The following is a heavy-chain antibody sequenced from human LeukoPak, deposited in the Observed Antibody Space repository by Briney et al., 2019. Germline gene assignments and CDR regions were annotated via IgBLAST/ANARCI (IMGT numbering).Heavy chain of an antibody. CDR2: ISSSGGST. Sequence: AGGSLRLSCAASGFTFSSYGMSWVRQAPGKGLEWVSAISSSGGSTYYADSVKGRFTISRDNSKDTLYLQMNSLRAEDTAVYYCANLHKDHSGYEPNFDYWGQGTLVTVSS. CDR3: ANLHKDHSGYEPNFDY. V-gene: IGHV3-23*01. D-gene: IGHD5-12*01. J-gene: IGHJ4*02. CDR1: GFTFSSYG.